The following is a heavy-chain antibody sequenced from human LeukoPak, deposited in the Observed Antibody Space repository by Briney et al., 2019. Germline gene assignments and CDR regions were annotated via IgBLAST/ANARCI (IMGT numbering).Heavy chain of an antibody. CDR1: GFTFSSYA. D-gene: IGHD7-27*01. J-gene: IGHJ6*03. V-gene: IGHV3-23*01. CDR3: AKSGFTGAPGADYYMDV. Sequence: GGSLRLSCAASGFTFSSYAMSWVRQAPGKGLEWVSAISGSGGSTYYADSVKGRFTISRDNSKNTLYLQVNSLRAEDTAVYYCAKSGFTGAPGADYYMDVWGKGTTVTVSS. CDR2: ISGSGGST.